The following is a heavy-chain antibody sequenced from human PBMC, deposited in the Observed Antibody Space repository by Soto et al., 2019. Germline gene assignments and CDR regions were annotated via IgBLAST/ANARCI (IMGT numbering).Heavy chain of an antibody. J-gene: IGHJ4*02. D-gene: IGHD3-9*01. CDR3: ARVHYDILTGYSTYYFDY. CDR1: GYTFTSYG. Sequence: GASVKVSCKASGYTFTSYGISWVRQAPGQGLEWMGWISAYNGNTNYAQKLQGRVTMTTDTSTSTAYMELRSLRSDDTAVYYCARVHYDILTGYSTYYFDYWGQGTLVTVS. CDR2: ISAYNGNT. V-gene: IGHV1-18*01.